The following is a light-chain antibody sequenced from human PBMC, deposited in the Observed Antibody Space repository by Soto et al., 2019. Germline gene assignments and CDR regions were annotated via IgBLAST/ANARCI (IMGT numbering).Light chain of an antibody. Sequence: SSELTQPPSVSVSPGQTASIACSGDKLGDKYACWYQQKPGQSPVLVIYRNDKRPSGIPEGFSGSNSGNTATLTISGTQAMDEADYYCQAWDSSTGVFGTGTKVTVL. J-gene: IGLJ1*01. CDR2: RND. V-gene: IGLV3-1*01. CDR1: KLGDKY. CDR3: QAWDSSTGV.